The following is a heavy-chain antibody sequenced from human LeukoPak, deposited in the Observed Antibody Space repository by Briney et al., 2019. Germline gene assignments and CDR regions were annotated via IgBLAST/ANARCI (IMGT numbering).Heavy chain of an antibody. CDR2: ISSSGSTI. CDR3: AELGITMIGGV. V-gene: IGHV3-48*03. D-gene: IGHD3-10*02. Sequence: QAGRSLRPSCAASGFTFSSYEMNWVRQAPGKGLEWVSYISSSGSTIYYADSVKGRFTISRDNAKNSLYLQMNSLRAEDTAVYYCAELGITMIGGVWGKGTTVTISS. CDR1: GFTFSSYE. J-gene: IGHJ6*04.